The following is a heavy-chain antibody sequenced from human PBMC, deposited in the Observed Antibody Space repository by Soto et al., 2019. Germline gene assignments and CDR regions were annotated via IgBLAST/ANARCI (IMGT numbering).Heavy chain of an antibody. CDR3: ARHVPGGDYTFFDH. D-gene: IGHD4-17*01. V-gene: IGHV4-39*01. J-gene: IGHJ4*02. CDR1: GGSISSSSYY. CDR2: IYYRGST. Sequence: QLQLQESGPGLVKPSETLSLTCTVSGGSISSSSYYWGGIRQPPGKGLEWIGSIYYRGSTYYNPSLKSRLTMYVDTSKNQFPQKLGYVTAADTAVYYCARHVPGGDYTFFDHWGQGTLVTVSS.